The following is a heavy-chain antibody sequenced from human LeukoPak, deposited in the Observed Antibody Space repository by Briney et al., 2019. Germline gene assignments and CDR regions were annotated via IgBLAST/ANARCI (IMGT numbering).Heavy chain of an antibody. CDR1: GGSISSGGSY. CDR2: IYYSGST. D-gene: IGHD2-8*02. J-gene: IGHJ4*02. Sequence: PSQTLSLTCTVSGGSISSGGSYWSWIRQHPGEGLEWIGDIYYSGSTYYNPSLKSRVTISVDTSKNQFSLKLTSVTAADTAVYYCAREAGGEYFFDYWGQGTLVTVSS. CDR3: AREAGGEYFFDY. V-gene: IGHV4-31*03.